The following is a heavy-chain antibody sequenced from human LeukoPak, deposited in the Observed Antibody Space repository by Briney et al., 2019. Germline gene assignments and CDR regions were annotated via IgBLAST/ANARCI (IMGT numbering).Heavy chain of an antibody. Sequence: SETLSLTCTVSGGSISSYYWSWIRQPPGKGLEWIGYIYYSGSTNYNPSLKSRVTISVDTSKNQFSLKLGSVTAADTAVYYCARRGYCSSTSCYKEDAFDIWGQGTMVTVPS. V-gene: IGHV4-59*01. CDR1: GGSISSYY. J-gene: IGHJ3*02. CDR3: ARRGYCSSTSCYKEDAFDI. CDR2: IYYSGST. D-gene: IGHD2-2*02.